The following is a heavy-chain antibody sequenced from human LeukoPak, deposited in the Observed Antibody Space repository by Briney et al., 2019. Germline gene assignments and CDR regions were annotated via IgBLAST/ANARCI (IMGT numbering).Heavy chain of an antibody. Sequence: ASVKVSCKASGYTFTSYYMHWVRQAPGQGLEWMGMINPSGGSTSHAQKFQGRVTMTRDTSTSTVYMELSSLRSEDTAVYYCARSSGRSPNRDYMDVWGKRTTVTISS. CDR1: GYTFTSYY. D-gene: IGHD1-14*01. V-gene: IGHV1-46*01. CDR2: INPSGGST. CDR3: ARSSGRSPNRDYMDV. J-gene: IGHJ6*03.